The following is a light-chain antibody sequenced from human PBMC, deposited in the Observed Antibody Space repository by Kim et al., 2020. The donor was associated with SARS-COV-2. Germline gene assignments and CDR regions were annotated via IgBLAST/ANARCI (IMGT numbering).Light chain of an antibody. CDR1: ALLKQY. J-gene: IGLJ3*02. Sequence: SYELTQPPSVSVSPGQTARITCSGDALLKQYAYWYQQKPGQAPVLVIYKDSERPSGIPERFSGSSSGTTVTLTISGVQAEDEADYYCQSADSSTMSWVFGGGTQLTVL. V-gene: IGLV3-25*03. CDR3: QSADSSTMSWV. CDR2: KDS.